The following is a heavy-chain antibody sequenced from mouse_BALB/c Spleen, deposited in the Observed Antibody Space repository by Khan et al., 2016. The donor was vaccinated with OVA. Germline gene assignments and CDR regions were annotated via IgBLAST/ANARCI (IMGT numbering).Heavy chain of an antibody. D-gene: IGHD3-3*01. CDR3: ARGDSVKFDS. CDR1: GYSFTNSD. CDR2: IFPGNGNI. J-gene: IGHJ2*01. Sequence: QVQLQQSGTELLKPGTSVKLSCKASGYSFTNSDINWVRQRPEQGLEWIGWIFPGNGNIQYNEKFKDKATLTIDKSSSTAYMRLSRLTYEDSGVYFCARGDSVKFDSWGQGTILTVSS. V-gene: IGHV1-85*01.